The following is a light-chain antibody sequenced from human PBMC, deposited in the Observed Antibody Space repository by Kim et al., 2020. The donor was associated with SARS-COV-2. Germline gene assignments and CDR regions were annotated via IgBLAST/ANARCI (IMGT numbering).Light chain of an antibody. Sequence: GQSITISCTGTSGDVGGYNYVSWYQQYPGKAPNLIIYEVSHRPSGVSNRFSGSKSGNTASLTISGLHAEDEADYYCSSYASSSTVVFGGGTQLTVL. J-gene: IGLJ2*01. CDR2: EVS. CDR1: SGDVGGYNY. V-gene: IGLV2-14*03. CDR3: SSYASSSTVV.